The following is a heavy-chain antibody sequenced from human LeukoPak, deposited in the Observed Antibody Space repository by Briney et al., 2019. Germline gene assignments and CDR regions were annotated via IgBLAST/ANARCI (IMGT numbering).Heavy chain of an antibody. CDR2: IYYTGNT. Sequence: SETLSLTCAVSGGSISTSRTYHWGWIRQPPGKGLEWIGSIYYTGNTYYNPSLKSRVTIFVDMSKNQLSLKLTSVTAADTALYYCARHIRWIAVGQNWFDPWGQGSLVTVSS. V-gene: IGHV4-39*01. CDR1: GGSISTSRTYH. CDR3: ARHIRWIAVGQNWFDP. D-gene: IGHD6-19*01. J-gene: IGHJ5*02.